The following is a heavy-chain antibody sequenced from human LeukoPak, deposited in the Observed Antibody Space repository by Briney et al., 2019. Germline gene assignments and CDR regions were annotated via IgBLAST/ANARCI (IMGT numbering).Heavy chain of an antibody. V-gene: IGHV3-23*01. CDR3: AKIAAAGTFFKN. CDR2: ISGSGGST. J-gene: IGHJ4*02. CDR1: ASTVIGYA. Sequence: PGGCPTLAFSASASTVIGYAIGSVPQAPGKGLECVSAISGSGGSTYYADSVKGRFTISRDNSKNTLYLQMNSLRAEDTAVYYCAKIAAAGTFFKNWGQGTLVTVSS. D-gene: IGHD6-13*01.